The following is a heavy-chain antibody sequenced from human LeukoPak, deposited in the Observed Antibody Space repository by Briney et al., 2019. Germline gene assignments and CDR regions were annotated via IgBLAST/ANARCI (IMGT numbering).Heavy chain of an antibody. CDR1: GFTFSSYG. CDR3: AKEGYGSSKLDY. D-gene: IGHD6-13*01. V-gene: IGHV3-33*06. Sequence: GGSLRLSCAASGFTFSSYGMQWVRQAPGKGLEWVAVIWYDGSNKYYADSVKGRFTISRDNSKNTLYLQMNSLRAEDTAVYYCAKEGYGSSKLDYWGQGTLVTVFS. J-gene: IGHJ4*02. CDR2: IWYDGSNK.